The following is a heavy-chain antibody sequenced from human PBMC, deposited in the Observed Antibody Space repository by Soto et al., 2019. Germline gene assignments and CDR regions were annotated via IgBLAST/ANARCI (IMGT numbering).Heavy chain of an antibody. CDR2: ISGSGGST. CDR1: GFTFSSYA. J-gene: IGHJ4*02. D-gene: IGHD1-26*01. V-gene: IGHV3-23*01. CDR3: AKRPKGSGANTYYFDY. Sequence: GGFLRLSCAASGFTFSSYAMSWVRQAPGKGLEWVSAISGSGGSTYYADSVKGRFTISRDNSKNTLYLQMNSLRAEDTAVYYCAKRPKGSGANTYYFDYWGQGTLVTVSS.